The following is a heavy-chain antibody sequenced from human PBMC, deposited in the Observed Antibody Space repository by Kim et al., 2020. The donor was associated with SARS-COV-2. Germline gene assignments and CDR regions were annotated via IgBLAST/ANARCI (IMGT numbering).Heavy chain of an antibody. CDR3: ARDYYGSGSGYYYGMDV. CDR2: ISSSSSTI. CDR1: GFTFSSYN. D-gene: IGHD3-10*01. J-gene: IGHJ6*01. V-gene: IGHV3-48*04. Sequence: GGSLRLSCAAFGFTFSSYNMNWVRQAPGRGLEWVSFISSSSSTIYYADSVKGRFTISRDNAKNSLYLQMNSLRAEDTAVYYCARDYYGSGSGYYYGMDV.